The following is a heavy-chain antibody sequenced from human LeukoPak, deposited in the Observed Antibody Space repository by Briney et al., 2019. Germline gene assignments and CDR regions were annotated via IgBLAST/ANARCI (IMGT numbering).Heavy chain of an antibody. Sequence: GASVKVSCKASGYTFTSYYMHWVRQPPGQGLEWMGIINPSGGSTSYAQKFQGRVTMTRDTSTSTVYMELSSLRSEDTAVYYCARVPNYDFWSGYFDYWGQGTLVTVSS. V-gene: IGHV1-46*01. CDR1: GYTFTSYY. D-gene: IGHD3-3*01. J-gene: IGHJ4*02. CDR3: ARVPNYDFWSGYFDY. CDR2: INPSGGST.